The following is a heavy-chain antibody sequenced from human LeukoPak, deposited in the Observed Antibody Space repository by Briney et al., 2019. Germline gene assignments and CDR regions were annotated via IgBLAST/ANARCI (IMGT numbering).Heavy chain of an antibody. J-gene: IGHJ4*02. Sequence: AGRSLRLSCAASGFTFSSYGMHWVRQAPGKGLEWVAVIWYDGSNKYYADSVKGRFTISRDNSKNTLYLQMNSLRAEDTAVYYCARGRSSSWYDSCFDYWGQGTLVTVSS. CDR2: IWYDGSNK. V-gene: IGHV3-33*01. CDR1: GFTFSSYG. D-gene: IGHD6-13*01. CDR3: ARGRSSSWYDSCFDY.